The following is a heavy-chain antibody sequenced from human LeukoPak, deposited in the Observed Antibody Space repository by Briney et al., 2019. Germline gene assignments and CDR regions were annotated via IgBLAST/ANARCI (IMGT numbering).Heavy chain of an antibody. CDR3: ARAERRYGSVDYYYMDV. CDR1: GYTFTRYG. J-gene: IGHJ6*03. Sequence: ASVKVSCKASGYTFTRYGISWVRQAAGQGLEWMGWISGYNGNTNYAQQKLQGRVTMTTDTSTSTAYMELRSLRSDDTAVYYCARAERRYGSVDYYYMDVWGKGTTVTISS. V-gene: IGHV1-18*01. CDR2: ISGYNGNT. D-gene: IGHD3-10*01.